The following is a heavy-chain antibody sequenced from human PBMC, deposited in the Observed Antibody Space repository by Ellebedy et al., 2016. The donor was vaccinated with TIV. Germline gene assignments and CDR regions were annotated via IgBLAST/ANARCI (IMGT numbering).Heavy chain of an antibody. CDR2: ISSSSSYI. D-gene: IGHD5-12*01. J-gene: IGHJ4*02. Sequence: GGSLRLXXAASGFTFSSYAMSWVRQAPGKGLEWVSSISSSSSYIYYADSVKGRFTISRDNAKNSLYLQMNSLRAEDTAVYYCAREGGYSGYDGGFDYWGQGTLVTVSS. CDR3: AREGGYSGYDGGFDY. V-gene: IGHV3-21*01. CDR1: GFTFSSYA.